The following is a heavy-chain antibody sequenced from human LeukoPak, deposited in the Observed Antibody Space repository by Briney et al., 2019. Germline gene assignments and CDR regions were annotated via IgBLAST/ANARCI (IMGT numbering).Heavy chain of an antibody. D-gene: IGHD3-22*01. CDR2: IYYSGST. Sequence: SETLSLTCTVSGGSISSYYWSWIRQPPGKGLEWIGYIYYSGSTNYNPSLKSRVTISVDTSKNQFSLKLSSVTAADTAVYYCAREAYYYDSSGYYGSTYYYYGMDVWGQGTTVTVSS. V-gene: IGHV4-59*01. J-gene: IGHJ6*02. CDR3: AREAYYYDSSGYYGSTYYYYGMDV. CDR1: GGSISSYY.